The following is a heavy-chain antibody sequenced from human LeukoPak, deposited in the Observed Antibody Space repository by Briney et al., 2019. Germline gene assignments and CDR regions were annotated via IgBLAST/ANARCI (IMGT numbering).Heavy chain of an antibody. J-gene: IGHJ3*02. V-gene: IGHV4-4*07. CDR2: IYTSGST. CDR1: GASISSYY. CDR3: ARDYSSGGRCYLSPDAFYI. D-gene: IGHD2-15*01. Sequence: SETLSLTCTVSGASISSYYWSWIRQPAGKGLEWIGRIYTSGSTNYNPSLKSRVTMSVDTSKNQFSLKLSSVTAADTAVYYCARDYSSGGRCYLSPDAFYIWGQRTMVTVSS.